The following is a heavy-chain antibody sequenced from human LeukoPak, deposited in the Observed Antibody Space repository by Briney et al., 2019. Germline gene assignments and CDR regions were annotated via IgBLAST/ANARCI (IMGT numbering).Heavy chain of an antibody. D-gene: IGHD2-2*01. Sequence: GGSLRLSCAASGFTFSNYGMHWVRQAPGKGLEWVAVIWYDGSNKYYVDSVRGRFTISRDNSKITLYLQMNSLRAEDTAVYDCARVRYCSSSSCYAGGFDNWGQGTLVTVSS. CDR2: IWYDGSNK. J-gene: IGHJ4*02. V-gene: IGHV3-33*01. CDR3: ARVRYCSSSSCYAGGFDN. CDR1: GFTFSNYG.